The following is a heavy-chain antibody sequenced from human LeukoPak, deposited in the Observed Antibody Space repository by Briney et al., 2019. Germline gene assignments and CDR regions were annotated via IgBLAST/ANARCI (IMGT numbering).Heavy chain of an antibody. CDR1: GGTFSSYA. V-gene: IGHV1-69*13. J-gene: IGHJ4*02. D-gene: IGHD6-19*01. CDR3: ARDGAVADSFDY. CDR2: IIPIFGTA. Sequence: SVKVSCKASGGTFSSYAISWVRQAPGQGLEWMGRIIPIFGTANYAQEFQGRVTITADESTSTAYMELSSLRSEDTAVYYCARDGAVADSFDYWGQGTLVTVSS.